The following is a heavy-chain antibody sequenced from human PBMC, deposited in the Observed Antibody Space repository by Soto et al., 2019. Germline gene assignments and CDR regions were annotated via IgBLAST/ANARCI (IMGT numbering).Heavy chain of an antibody. D-gene: IGHD4-17*01. CDR1: GFTFSSYW. V-gene: IGHV3-7*01. J-gene: IGHJ5*02. Sequence: GGSLRLSCAASGFTFSSYWMSWVRQAPGKGLEWVANIKQDGSEKYYVDYVKGRFTISRDNAKNSLYLQMNGLSTEDTAVYYCASDGTEPRVTVSSTHNWFDPWGQGTLVTVSS. CDR2: IKQDGSEK. CDR3: ASDGTEPRVTVSSTHNWFDP.